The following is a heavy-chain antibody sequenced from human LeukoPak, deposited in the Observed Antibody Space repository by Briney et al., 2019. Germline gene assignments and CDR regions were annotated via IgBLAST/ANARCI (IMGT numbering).Heavy chain of an antibody. V-gene: IGHV3-43*01. J-gene: IGHJ4*02. D-gene: IGHD6-13*01. CDR3: ARGSSDDSSSWQSY. Sequence: SGGSLRLSCAASGFTFDDYSMHWVRQAPGKGLEWVSLMSWNGGTTYYADSVKGRFTISRDNSKNSLYLQMNSLRAEDTALYYCARGSSDDSSSWQSYWGQGTLVTVSS. CDR2: MSWNGGTT. CDR1: GFTFDDYS.